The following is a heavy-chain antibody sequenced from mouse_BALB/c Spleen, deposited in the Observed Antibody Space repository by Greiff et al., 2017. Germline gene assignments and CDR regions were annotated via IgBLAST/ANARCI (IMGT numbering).Heavy chain of an antibody. CDR2: ISSGGGST. D-gene: IGHD2-14*01. CDR3: ARHGRGYHWYFDV. V-gene: IGHV5-12-1*01. CDR1: GFAFSSYD. Sequence: EVQGVESGGGLVKPGGSLKLSCAASGFAFSSYDMSWVRQTPEKRLEWVAYISSGGGSTYYPDTVKGRFTISRDNAKNTLYLQMSSLKSEDTAMYYCARHGRGYHWYFDVWGAGTTVTVSS. J-gene: IGHJ1*01.